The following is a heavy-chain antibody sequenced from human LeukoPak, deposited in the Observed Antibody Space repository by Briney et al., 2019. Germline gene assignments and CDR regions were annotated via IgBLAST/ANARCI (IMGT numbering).Heavy chain of an antibody. Sequence: SQTLSLTCTVSGGAIRSSGHYWTWVRQHPEKGLGWIGYISHSGNTYYNPSLKTRISISLGTSSNHFSLRLSSVTAADTAVYYCARARDVCGGGCPEVANWFDPWGQGTLVTVSS. D-gene: IGHD2-21*02. J-gene: IGHJ5*02. CDR2: ISHSGNT. CDR1: GGAIRSSGHY. CDR3: ARARDVCGGGCPEVANWFDP. V-gene: IGHV4-31*03.